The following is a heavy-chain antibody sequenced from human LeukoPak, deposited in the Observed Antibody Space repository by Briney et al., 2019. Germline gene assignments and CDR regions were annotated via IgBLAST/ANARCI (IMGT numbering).Heavy chain of an antibody. CDR3: ATGVKSAYEY. D-gene: IGHD3-3*01. Sequence: GGSLRLSCEGSGFTSSRLWMHWVRQAPGKGLSWVSVITSDGRTTTYADSVKGRFTISRDNAKNMLYLQMSSVRAEDTAVYFCATGVKSAYEYWGQGTLVTVSS. J-gene: IGHJ4*02. CDR1: GFTSSRLW. V-gene: IGHV3-74*01. CDR2: ITSDGRTT.